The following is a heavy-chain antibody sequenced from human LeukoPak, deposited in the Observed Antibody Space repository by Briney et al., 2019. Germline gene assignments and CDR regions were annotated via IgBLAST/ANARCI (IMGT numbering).Heavy chain of an antibody. CDR2: ISNSGSTI. CDR3: ARAPKFRLVGVPKGPFDP. CDR1: GFTFSDYY. V-gene: IGHV3-11*01. Sequence: GGSLRLSCAASGFTFSDYYMSWIRQAPGKGLEWVSYISNSGSTIYYADSVKGRFFISRHNAKNSLYLQMNSLRAEDTAVYYCARAPKFRLVGVPKGPFDPWGQGTLVTVSS. J-gene: IGHJ5*02. D-gene: IGHD1-26*01.